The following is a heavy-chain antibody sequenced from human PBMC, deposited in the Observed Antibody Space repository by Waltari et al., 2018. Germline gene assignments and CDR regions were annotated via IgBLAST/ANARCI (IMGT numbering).Heavy chain of an antibody. CDR1: GFTFDDYA. Sequence: EVQLVESGGGLVQPGRSLRLSCAASGFTFDDYAMHWVRQAPGKGLEWVSGISWNSGSIGYADSLKGRFTISRDNAKNSLYLQMNSLRAEDTALYYCAKDTDTAMVSFDYWGQGTLVTVSS. CDR2: ISWNSGSI. D-gene: IGHD5-18*01. CDR3: AKDTDTAMVSFDY. J-gene: IGHJ4*02. V-gene: IGHV3-9*01.